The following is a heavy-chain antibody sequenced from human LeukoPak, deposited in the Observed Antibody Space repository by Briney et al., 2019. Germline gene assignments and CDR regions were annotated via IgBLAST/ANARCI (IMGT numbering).Heavy chain of an antibody. CDR2: IWYDGSNE. J-gene: IGHJ3*02. V-gene: IGHV3-33*01. Sequence: GGSLRLSCAASGFAFSTYGMHWIRQAPGKGLEWVAVIWYDGSNEYFGDSVKGRFTISRDNSKNTLYLQMNSLRVEDTGVYYCARDAGNTTAFDIWGQGTMVTVSS. D-gene: IGHD1-1*01. CDR3: ARDAGNTTAFDI. CDR1: GFAFSTYG.